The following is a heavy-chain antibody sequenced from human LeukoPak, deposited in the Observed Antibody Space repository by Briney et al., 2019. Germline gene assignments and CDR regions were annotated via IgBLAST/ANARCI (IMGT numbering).Heavy chain of an antibody. J-gene: IGHJ4*02. D-gene: IGHD3-3*01. CDR1: GFTLRSYD. V-gene: IGHV3-23*01. CDR3: AKGSMGVVLAPFDS. CDR2: ISRSCSGP. Sequence: GGSLSLPCPASGFTLRSYDMSWVRQAPGQGLGWGATISRSCSGPCYADSVKGRCTISRDNAKNTLYLQMNRRGAEDTAIYFCAKGSMGVVLAPFDSWGQGSLVTVSS.